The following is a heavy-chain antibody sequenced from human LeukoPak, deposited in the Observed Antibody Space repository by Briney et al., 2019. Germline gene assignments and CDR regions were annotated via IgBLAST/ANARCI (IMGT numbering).Heavy chain of an antibody. CDR2: TYYRSKWYN. D-gene: IGHD1-26*01. CDR1: GDSVSSNSVT. V-gene: IGHV6-1*01. CDR3: ARASGGAQDPAIDY. J-gene: IGHJ4*02. Sequence: SQTLSLTCAISGDSVSSNSVTWNWIRQSPSRGLEWLGRTYYRSKWYNDYAVSVKSRITINPDTSKNQFSLQLNSVTPEDTAVYYCARASGGAQDPAIDYWGQGTLVTVSS.